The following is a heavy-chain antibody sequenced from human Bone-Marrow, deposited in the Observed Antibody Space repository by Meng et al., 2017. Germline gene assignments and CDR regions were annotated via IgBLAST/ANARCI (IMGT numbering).Heavy chain of an antibody. CDR2: IYQSGST. CDR1: GGSISSSNC. D-gene: IGHD4-17*01. V-gene: IGHV4-4*03. CDR3: ARPDYGDYLYYFDY. Sequence: QRQEWSPGLVKPLGTRSLTCAASGGSISSSNCWSWVSQTPGKGLEWIGEIYQSGSTNYNPSLKSQVTISVDKSKNQFSLKLSSVTAADTAVYYCARPDYGDYLYYFDYWGQGALVTVSS. J-gene: IGHJ4*02.